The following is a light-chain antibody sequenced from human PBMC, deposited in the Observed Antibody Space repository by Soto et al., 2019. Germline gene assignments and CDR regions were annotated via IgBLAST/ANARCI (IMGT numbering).Light chain of an antibody. CDR3: QQSYSSNT. V-gene: IGKV4-1*01. CDR1: QSVLSRSNNKNF. Sequence: DIVMTQSPDSLAVSLGERATISCKSSQSVLSRSNNKNFLAWYQQKPGQPPKLLMYWASTRESGVPDRFSGSGSETAFTLTISSLQAEDVAVYYCQQSYSSNTFGPGTKVDIK. CDR2: WAS. J-gene: IGKJ3*01.